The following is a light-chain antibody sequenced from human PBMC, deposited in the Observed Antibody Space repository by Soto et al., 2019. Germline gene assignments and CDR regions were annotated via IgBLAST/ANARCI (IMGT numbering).Light chain of an antibody. CDR2: DAS. J-gene: IGKJ5*01. CDR3: QQRSNWPPIT. V-gene: IGKV3-11*01. Sequence: EIVLTQSPATLSLSPGERATLSCRASQSVITFLAWYQQKPGQAPRLLIYDASNRATGIPARFSGSGSGTDFTLTISSLEPEDFAVYYCQQRSNWPPITFGQGTRLEIK. CDR1: QSVITF.